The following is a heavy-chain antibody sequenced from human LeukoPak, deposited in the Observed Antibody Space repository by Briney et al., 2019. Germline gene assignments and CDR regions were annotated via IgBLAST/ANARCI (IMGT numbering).Heavy chain of an antibody. Sequence: GASVKVSCKASGYTFTSYDINWVRQATGQGLEWMGWMNPNSGNTSYAQKFQGRVTMTRNTSISTAYMEPSSLRSEDTAVYYCARGRYNSGWDDYWGQGTLVTVSS. J-gene: IGHJ4*02. CDR1: GYTFTSYD. CDR3: ARGRYNSGWDDY. V-gene: IGHV1-8*01. CDR2: MNPNSGNT. D-gene: IGHD6-19*01.